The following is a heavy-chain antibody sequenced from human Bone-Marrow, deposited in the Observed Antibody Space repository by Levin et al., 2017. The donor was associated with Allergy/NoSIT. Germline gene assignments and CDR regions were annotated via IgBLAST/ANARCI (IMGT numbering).Heavy chain of an antibody. CDR1: GVSITSSGYY. Sequence: SETLSLTCNVSGVSITSSGYYWGWIRQSPGKGLEWVGTFFYSGTTSHYNPSLKSRVSISVDTSKNQFSLKVSAVTAADTAVYYCSAYYFPSMGYYGRDVWGQGTTVTVSS. D-gene: IGHD3-10*01. CDR2: FFYSGTT. J-gene: IGHJ6*02. CDR3: SAYYFPSMGYYGRDV. V-gene: IGHV4-39*01.